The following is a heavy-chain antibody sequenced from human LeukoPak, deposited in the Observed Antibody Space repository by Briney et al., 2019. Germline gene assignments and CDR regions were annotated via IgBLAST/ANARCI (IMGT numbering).Heavy chain of an antibody. D-gene: IGHD3-3*01. V-gene: IGHV3-30-3*01. J-gene: IGHJ3*01. Sequence: GGSLRLSCAASGFTFSSYSMHWVRQAPGKGLEWVAVISYDGTNKYYADSVKGRFTISRDNSKNTLYLQMNSLRVEDTAVYYCASGGGVVTWGQGTMVTVSS. CDR2: ISYDGTNK. CDR1: GFTFSSYS. CDR3: ASGGGVVT.